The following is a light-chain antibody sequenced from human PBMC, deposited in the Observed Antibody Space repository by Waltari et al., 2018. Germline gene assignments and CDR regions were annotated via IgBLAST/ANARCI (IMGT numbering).Light chain of an antibody. V-gene: IGLV2-23*03. CDR2: EGS. J-gene: IGLJ3*02. CDR3: CSYAGSSTFKV. CDR1: SSDVGSYNL. Sequence: QSALTQPASVSGSPGQSITTSCTGTSSDVGSYNLVSWYQQHPDKAPKLMIYEGSKRPSGVSNRFSGSKSGNTASLTISGLQAEDEADYYCCSYAGSSTFKVFGGGTKLTVL.